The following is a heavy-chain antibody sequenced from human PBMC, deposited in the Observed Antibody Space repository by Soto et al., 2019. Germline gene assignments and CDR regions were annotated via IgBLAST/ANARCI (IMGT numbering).Heavy chain of an antibody. CDR3: ARDLGYCSSTSCYPWFDP. V-gene: IGHV4-59*01. D-gene: IGHD2-2*01. CDR1: GGSISSYY. J-gene: IGHJ5*02. Sequence: SETLSLTCTVSGGSISSYYWSWIRQSPGKGLEWIGYIYYSGNINYNPSLKSRVTISVDTSKNQFSLKLSSVTAADTAVYYCARDLGYCSSTSCYPWFDPWGQGTLVTVSS. CDR2: IYYSGNI.